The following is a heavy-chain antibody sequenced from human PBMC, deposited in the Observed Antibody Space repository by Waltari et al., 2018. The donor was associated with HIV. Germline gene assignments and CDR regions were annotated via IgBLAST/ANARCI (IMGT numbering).Heavy chain of an antibody. J-gene: IGHJ4*02. Sequence: QVYRVESGGGVVQPGRSLRPSCAASGFGFSNIGMYCVRQAPGKGREWVAVISYDGSNKYYADSVKGRFTISRDNSKNTLYLQMNSLRAEDTAVYYCAKDKGGVTYIFDYWGQGTLVTVSS. V-gene: IGHV3-30*18. CDR3: AKDKGGVTYIFDY. CDR1: GFGFSNIG. CDR2: ISYDGSNK. D-gene: IGHD1-1*01.